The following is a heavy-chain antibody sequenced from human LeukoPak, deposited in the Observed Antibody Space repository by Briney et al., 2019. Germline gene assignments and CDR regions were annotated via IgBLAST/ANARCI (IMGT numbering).Heavy chain of an antibody. CDR1: GFTFSSYS. V-gene: IGHV4-31*02. CDR3: ARDFQGTAMVTSPTTYYYSYYVMDV. Sequence: LRLSCAASGFTFSSYSMNWVRQAPGKGLEWIGYISYTGNAYYNPSLKSRVTISLDTSKSQFSLRLTSVTAADTALYYCARDFQGTAMVTSPTTYYYSYYVMDVWGQGTTVIVSS. CDR2: ISYTGNA. D-gene: IGHD5-18*01. J-gene: IGHJ6*02.